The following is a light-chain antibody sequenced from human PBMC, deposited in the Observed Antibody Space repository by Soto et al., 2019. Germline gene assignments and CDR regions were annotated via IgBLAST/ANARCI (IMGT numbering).Light chain of an antibody. CDR2: GAS. CDR3: QHYNSYSEA. V-gene: IGKV3-20*01. CDR1: QTLSPNY. J-gene: IGKJ1*01. Sequence: DIVLTQSPGTLSLSPGERATLSCRASQTLSPNYLAWYQQKPGQAPRLLIYGASSRATGIPDRFSGSGSGTEFTLTISSLQPDDFATYYCQHYNSYSEAFGQGTKVDIK.